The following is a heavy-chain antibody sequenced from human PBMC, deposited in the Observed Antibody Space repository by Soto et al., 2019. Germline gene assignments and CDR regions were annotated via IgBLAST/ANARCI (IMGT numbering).Heavy chain of an antibody. CDR1: GFTFSSYG. D-gene: IGHD1-26*01. CDR2: ISYDGSNK. J-gene: IGHJ4*02. Sequence: GGSLRLSCAASGFTFSSYGMHWVRQAPGKGLEWVAVISYDGSNKYYADSVKGRFTISRDNSKNTLYLQMNSLRAEDTAVYYCAKEESSGSYYEFECYFDYWGQGTLVTVSS. V-gene: IGHV3-30*18. CDR3: AKEESSGSYYEFECYFDY.